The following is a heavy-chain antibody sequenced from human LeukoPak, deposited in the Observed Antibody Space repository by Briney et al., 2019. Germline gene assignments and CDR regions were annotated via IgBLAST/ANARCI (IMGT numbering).Heavy chain of an antibody. J-gene: IGHJ6*02. CDR2: IYYSGST. D-gene: IGHD2-15*01. V-gene: IGHV4-59*08. CDR1: GGSISSYY. Sequence: SETLSLTCTVSGGSISSYYWSWIPQPPGKGLEWIGYIYYSGSTNYNPSLKRRVTISVDTSKNQFSLKLSSVTAADTAVYYCARLVDYYGMDVWGQGTTVTVSS. CDR3: ARLVDYYGMDV.